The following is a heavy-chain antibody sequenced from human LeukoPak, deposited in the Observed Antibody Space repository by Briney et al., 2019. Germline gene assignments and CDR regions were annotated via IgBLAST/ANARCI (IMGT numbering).Heavy chain of an antibody. CDR1: GFTFSSYN. J-gene: IGHJ4*02. CDR2: ISSTLYST. V-gene: IGHV3-48*01. CDR3: ARSRLTSFDY. Sequence: GGSLKLSCAASGFTFSSYNMVWVRQAPGKGLEWISYISSTLYSTFYTDSVKGRFTISRDNAKNSLFLQMNGLRAEDTAVYYCARSRLTSFDYWGQGTLVAVSS.